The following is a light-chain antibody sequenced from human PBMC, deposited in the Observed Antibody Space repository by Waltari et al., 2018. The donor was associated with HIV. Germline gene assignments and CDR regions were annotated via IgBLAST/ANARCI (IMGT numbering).Light chain of an antibody. Sequence: SSDLTQPPSLSVSPGQTATITCSGDSLPKQFGYWYQQKVGQAPVLIINKDRERPSGIPERCSGSSSGTTVTLTITEVQAEDEADYHCQSADSSGSFWVFGGGTKLTVL. CDR3: QSADSSGSFWV. J-gene: IGLJ3*02. V-gene: IGLV3-25*03. CDR2: KDR. CDR1: SLPKQF.